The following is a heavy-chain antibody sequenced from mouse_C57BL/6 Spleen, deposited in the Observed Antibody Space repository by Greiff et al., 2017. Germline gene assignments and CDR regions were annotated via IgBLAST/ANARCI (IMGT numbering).Heavy chain of an antibody. V-gene: IGHV1-80*01. D-gene: IGHD1-1*01. CDR3: AREGLITTVVAPYFDY. CDR1: GYAFSSYW. J-gene: IGHJ2*01. Sequence: QVQLQQSGAELVKPGASVKISCKASGYAFSSYWMNWVKQRPGKGLGWIGQIYPGDGDTTYNGKFKGKATLTADKSSSTAYMQLSSLTSEDSAVYFCAREGLITTVVAPYFDYWGQGTTLTVSS. CDR2: IYPGDGDT.